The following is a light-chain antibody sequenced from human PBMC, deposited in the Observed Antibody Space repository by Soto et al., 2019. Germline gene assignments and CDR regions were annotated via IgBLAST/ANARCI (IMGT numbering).Light chain of an antibody. CDR2: DAS. V-gene: IGKV3-15*01. CDR1: QSVSSN. J-gene: IGKJ5*01. Sequence: EIVMTQSPATLSVSPGERATLSCRASQSVSSNLAWHQQKPGQAPRILMYDASTRATGIPARFSGSGSGTELTITISSLQSEDFEVYYCQQYHNWPITFGQGTRLEIK. CDR3: QQYHNWPIT.